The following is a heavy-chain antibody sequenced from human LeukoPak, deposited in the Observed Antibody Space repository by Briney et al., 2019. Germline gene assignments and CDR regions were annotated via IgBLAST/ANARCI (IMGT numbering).Heavy chain of an antibody. CDR1: GFTFSSYA. J-gene: IGHJ3*02. V-gene: IGHV3-23*01. Sequence: GGSLRLSCAASGFTFSSYAMSWVRQAPGKGLEWVSAISGSGGSTYYADSVKGRFTISRDNSKNTLYLQMNSLRAEDTAVYYCAKDRGRAWFGELSETRDAFDIWGQGTMVTVSS. CDR2: ISGSGGST. CDR3: AKDRGRAWFGELSETRDAFDI. D-gene: IGHD3-10*01.